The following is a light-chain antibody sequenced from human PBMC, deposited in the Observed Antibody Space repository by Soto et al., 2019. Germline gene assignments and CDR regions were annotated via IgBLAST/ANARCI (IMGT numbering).Light chain of an antibody. Sequence: QSVLTQPASVSGSPGQSIAISCTGTSCDVGGYDYVSWYQQQPDKAPKLMIYEVTKRPSGVSNRFSGSKSGNTASLTISGLQSEDEADYYCSSHTSGSTRVFGTGTRSPS. CDR1: SCDVGGYDY. CDR2: EVT. CDR3: SSHTSGSTRV. V-gene: IGLV2-14*01. J-gene: IGLJ1*01.